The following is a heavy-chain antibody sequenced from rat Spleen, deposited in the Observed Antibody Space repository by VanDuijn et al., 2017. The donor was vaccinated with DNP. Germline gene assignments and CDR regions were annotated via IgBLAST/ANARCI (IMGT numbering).Heavy chain of an antibody. CDR3: ARDGD. D-gene: IGHD1-12*02. J-gene: IGHJ3*01. V-gene: IGHV2-6*01. CDR2: ISSGGST. CDR1: GFSLTSYT. Sequence: QVQLKESGPGLVQPSQTLSLTCTVSGFSLTSYTVSWVRQPPGKGLEWIAAISSGGSTYYNSALKSRLSISRDTSKSQVFLKKNSLQTEDTAMYFCARDGDWGQGTLVTVSS.